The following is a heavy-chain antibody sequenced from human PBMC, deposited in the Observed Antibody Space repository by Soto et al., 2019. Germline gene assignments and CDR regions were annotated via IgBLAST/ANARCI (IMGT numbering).Heavy chain of an antibody. CDR1: GFTFSTYS. J-gene: IGHJ4*02. D-gene: IGHD4-17*01. CDR3: AADVPYGGNSPTDF. CDR2: ISSSSTTI. Sequence: GGSLRLSCAASGFTFSTYSMNWVRQAPGKGLEWVSYISSSSTTIYYADSVKGRFTISRDNAKNSLYLQMNSLRAEDTAVYYCAADVPYGGNSPTDFWGQGTQVTVSS. V-gene: IGHV3-48*01.